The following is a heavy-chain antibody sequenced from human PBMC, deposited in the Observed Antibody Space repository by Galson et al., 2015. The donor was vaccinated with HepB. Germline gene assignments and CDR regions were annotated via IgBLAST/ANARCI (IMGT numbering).Heavy chain of an antibody. V-gene: IGHV1-18*01. Sequence: SVKVSCKASGYTFTSYGITWVRQAPGQGLEWLGWISTYSGNTNSAQNLQGRVTMTTDTSTRTAYMEVRSLTSDDTAVYYCARDVDNGGDRHFDYWGQGTLVTVSS. CDR1: GYTFTSYG. CDR3: ARDVDNGGDRHFDY. J-gene: IGHJ4*02. CDR2: ISTYSGNT. D-gene: IGHD2-21*02.